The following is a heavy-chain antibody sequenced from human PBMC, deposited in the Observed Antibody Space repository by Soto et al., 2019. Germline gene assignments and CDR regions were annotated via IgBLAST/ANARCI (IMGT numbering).Heavy chain of an antibody. D-gene: IGHD3-22*01. CDR3: ARVAARDRRGTMIVVQRDFDY. Sequence: SETLSLTCAVYGGSFSGYYWSWIRQPPGKGLEWIGEINHSGSTNYNPSLKSRVTISVDTSKNQFSLKLSSVTAADTAVYYCARVAARDRRGTMIVVQRDFDYWGQGTLVTVSS. J-gene: IGHJ4*02. CDR1: GGSFSGYY. CDR2: INHSGST. V-gene: IGHV4-34*01.